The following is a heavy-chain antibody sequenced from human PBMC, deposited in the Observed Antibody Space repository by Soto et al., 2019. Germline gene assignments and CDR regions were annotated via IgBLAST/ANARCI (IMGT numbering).Heavy chain of an antibody. CDR3: ARHEKSYDFWSGIDYYYYYTDV. V-gene: IGHV4-59*08. CDR2: IYYSGST. J-gene: IGHJ6*03. D-gene: IGHD3-3*01. Sequence: SETLSLTCTVSGGSISSYYWSWIRQPPGKGLEWIGYIYYSGSTNYNPSLKSRVTISVDTSKNQFSLKLSSVTAADTAVYYCARHEKSYDFWSGIDYYYYYTDVWGKGTTVTVSS. CDR1: GGSISSYY.